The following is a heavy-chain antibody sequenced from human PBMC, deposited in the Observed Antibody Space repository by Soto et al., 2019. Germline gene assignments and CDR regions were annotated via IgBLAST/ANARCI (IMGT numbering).Heavy chain of an antibody. Sequence: EVQLVQSGAEVKKPGESLRISCKGSGYSFTTYWISWVRQMPGKGLEWMGRIDPSDSYTNYSPSFQGQVTISADKSISTAYLQWSSLKASDTAMYYCARPINGDPDAFDIWGQGTMVTVSS. CDR3: ARPINGDPDAFDI. CDR2: IDPSDSYT. J-gene: IGHJ3*02. V-gene: IGHV5-10-1*04. CDR1: GYSFTTYW. D-gene: IGHD4-17*01.